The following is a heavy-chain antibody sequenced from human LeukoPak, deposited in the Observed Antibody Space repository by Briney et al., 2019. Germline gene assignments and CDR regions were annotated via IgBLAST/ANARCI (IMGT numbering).Heavy chain of an antibody. D-gene: IGHD3-16*01. CDR1: GFIVRDYW. J-gene: IGHJ4*02. CDR3: ARGYNGGSDY. CDR2: IKQDGGAR. V-gene: IGHV3-7*01. Sequence: GGSLRLSCAASGFIVRDYWMNWVRQAPGQGLEWLANIKQDGGARYYVGSVKGRFTISSDSAKSLVYLQMDSLRAEDTATYYCARGYNGGSDYWGQGTLVTVSS.